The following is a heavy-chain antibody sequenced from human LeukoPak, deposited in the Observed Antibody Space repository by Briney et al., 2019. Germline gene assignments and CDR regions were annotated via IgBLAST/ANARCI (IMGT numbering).Heavy chain of an antibody. CDR2: IYYSGST. Sequence: KTSQTLSLTCTVSGGSISSGGYYWSWVRQHPGKGLEWIGYIYYSGSTYYNPSLKSRVTISVDTSKNQFSLKLSSVTAADTAVYYCARAHGRGFLDWFDPCGQGTLVTVSS. J-gene: IGHJ5*02. V-gene: IGHV4-31*03. CDR1: GGSISSGGYY. CDR3: ARAHGRGFLDWFDP. D-gene: IGHD3-3*01.